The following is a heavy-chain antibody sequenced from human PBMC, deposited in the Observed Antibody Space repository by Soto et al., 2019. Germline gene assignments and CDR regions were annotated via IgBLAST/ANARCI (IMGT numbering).Heavy chain of an antibody. Sequence: GGSLRLSCAASGFTFSSYWMSWVRQAPGKGLEWVANIKQDGSEKYYVDSVKGRFTISRDNAKNSLYLQMNSLRAEDTAVYYCARVMVQYSGSYGEGYYFDYWGQGTLVTVYS. D-gene: IGHD1-26*01. CDR3: ARVMVQYSGSYGEGYYFDY. J-gene: IGHJ4*02. V-gene: IGHV3-7*01. CDR2: IKQDGSEK. CDR1: GFTFSSYW.